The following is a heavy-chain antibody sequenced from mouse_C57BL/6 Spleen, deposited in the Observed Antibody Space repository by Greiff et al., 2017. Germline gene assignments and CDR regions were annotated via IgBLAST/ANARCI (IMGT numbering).Heavy chain of an antibody. CDR3: ARSGPYQYYFDY. CDR1: GYTFTSYW. J-gene: IGHJ2*01. V-gene: IGHV1-61*01. Sequence: QVQLQQPGAELVRPGSSVKLSCKASGYTFTSYWMDWVKQRPGQGLEWIGNIYPSDSETHYNQKFKDKATLTVDKSSSTAYMQLSSLTSEDSAVYYCARSGPYQYYFDYWGQGTTRTVSS. D-gene: IGHD2-10*01. CDR2: IYPSDSET.